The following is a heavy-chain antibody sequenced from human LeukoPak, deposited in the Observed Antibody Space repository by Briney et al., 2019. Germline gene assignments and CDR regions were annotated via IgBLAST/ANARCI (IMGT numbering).Heavy chain of an antibody. CDR2: ISGSGGST. CDR3: ATNPVPPWFGELLYGLGGGDYYYYGMDV. V-gene: IGHV3-23*01. CDR1: GFTFSSHA. Sequence: GGSLRLSCAASGFTFSSHAMSWVRQAPGKGLEWVSAISGSGGSTYYADSVKGRFTISRDNSKNTLYLQMNSLRAEDTAVYYCATNPVPPWFGELLYGLGGGDYYYYGMDVWGQGTTVTVSS. D-gene: IGHD3-10*01. J-gene: IGHJ6*02.